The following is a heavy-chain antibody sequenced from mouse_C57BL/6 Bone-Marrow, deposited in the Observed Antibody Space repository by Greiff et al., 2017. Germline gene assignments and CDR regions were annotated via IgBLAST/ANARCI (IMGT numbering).Heavy chain of an antibody. V-gene: IGHV14-4*01. CDR3: TTAGGYSSWFAY. CDR1: GFNIKDDY. CDR2: IDPENGDT. J-gene: IGHJ3*01. Sequence: VHVKQSGAELVRPGASVKLSCTASGFNIKDDYMHWVKQRPEQGLEWIGWIDPENGDTEYASKFQGKATITADTSSNTAYLQLSSLTSEDTAVYYCTTAGGYSSWFAYWGQGTLVTVSA. D-gene: IGHD2-3*01.